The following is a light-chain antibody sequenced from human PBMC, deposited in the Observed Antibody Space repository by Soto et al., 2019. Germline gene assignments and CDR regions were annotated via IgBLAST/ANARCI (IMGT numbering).Light chain of an antibody. CDR2: GAS. CDR3: QHYNSYPEA. V-gene: IGKV1-9*01. J-gene: IGKJ1*01. Sequence: DIQLTQSPSFLSASVGDTVTITCRASQGISTYLAWYQQKPGKAPKNLIYGASTLQSGVPSRFSGSGSGTEFTLTISSLQPDDFATYYCQHYNSYPEAFGQGTKVDIK. CDR1: QGISTY.